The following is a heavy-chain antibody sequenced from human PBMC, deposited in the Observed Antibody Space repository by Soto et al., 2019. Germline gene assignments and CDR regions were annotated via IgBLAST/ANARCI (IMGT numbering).Heavy chain of an antibody. CDR2: INYSGST. Sequence: PSETLSLTCAVYGGSFSGYYWSWIRQPPGKGLEWIGDINYSGSTNYNPSLKSRVTISVDTSKNQFSLKLSSVTAADTAVYYCARDYYDSSGYYFDYWGQGTLVTVSS. V-gene: IGHV4-59*01. D-gene: IGHD3-22*01. CDR3: ARDYYDSSGYYFDY. J-gene: IGHJ4*02. CDR1: GGSFSGYY.